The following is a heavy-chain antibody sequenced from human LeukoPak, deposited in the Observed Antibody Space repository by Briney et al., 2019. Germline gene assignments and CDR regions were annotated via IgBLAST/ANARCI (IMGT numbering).Heavy chain of an antibody. Sequence: PGGSLRLSCAASGFTFSSYAMSWVRQAPGKGLEWVSAISGSGGTTYYADSVRGRFTISRDNSKNTLYLQMNSLRAEDTAVYYCAKGVDCSGGSCYWNWFDPWGQGTLVTVSS. CDR3: AKGVDCSGGSCYWNWFDP. J-gene: IGHJ5*02. CDR1: GFTFSSYA. CDR2: ISGSGGTT. V-gene: IGHV3-23*01. D-gene: IGHD2-15*01.